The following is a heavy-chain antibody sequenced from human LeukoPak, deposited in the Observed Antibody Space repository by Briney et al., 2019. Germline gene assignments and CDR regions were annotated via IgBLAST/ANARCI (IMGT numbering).Heavy chain of an antibody. Sequence: GGSLRLSCAASGFIFSSYGMSWVRQAPGKGLEWVANIKQDGSEKYYVDSVKGRFTISRDNAKNSLYLQMNSLRAEDTAVYYCARDRGFTVWGQGTLVTVSS. J-gene: IGHJ4*02. CDR1: GFIFSSYG. CDR3: ARDRGFTV. V-gene: IGHV3-7*01. CDR2: IKQDGSEK.